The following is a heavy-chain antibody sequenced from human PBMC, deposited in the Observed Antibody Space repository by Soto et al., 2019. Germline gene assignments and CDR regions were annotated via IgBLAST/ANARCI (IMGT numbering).Heavy chain of an antibody. V-gene: IGHV4-59*04. D-gene: IGHD3-9*01. CDR1: GGSISSYY. Sequence: TETLSLTCTVSGGSISSYYWSWIRQPPGKGLEWIGYFYYSGSTYYNPSLKSRVTISVDTSKSQFSLNLNSVTAADTAVYYCARGYDILTGHLDYWGPGTLVTVSS. CDR2: FYYSGST. J-gene: IGHJ4*02. CDR3: ARGYDILTGHLDY.